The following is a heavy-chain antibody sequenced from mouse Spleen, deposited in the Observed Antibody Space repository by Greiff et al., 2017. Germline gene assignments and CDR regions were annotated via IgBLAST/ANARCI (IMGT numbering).Heavy chain of an antibody. V-gene: IGHV5-17*01. D-gene: IGHD4-1*01. CDR2: ISSGSSTI. CDR1: GFTFSDYG. CDR3: ARDWENYYAMDY. J-gene: IGHJ4*01. Sequence: EVHLVESGGGLVKPGGSLKLSCAASGFTFSDYGMHWVRQAPEKGLEWVAYISSGSSTIYYADTVKGRFTISRDNAKNTLFLQMTSLRSEDTAMYYCARDWENYYAMDYWGQGTSVTVSS.